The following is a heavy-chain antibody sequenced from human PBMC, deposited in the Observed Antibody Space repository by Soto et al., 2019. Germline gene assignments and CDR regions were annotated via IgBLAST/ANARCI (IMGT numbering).Heavy chain of an antibody. J-gene: IGHJ6*02. CDR2: ITGRGGST. CDR3: AKGRGVTYYDFLRYYYYGLDV. D-gene: IGHD3-3*01. V-gene: IGHV3-23*01. Sequence: GSLRLSCAASGFTFSIYAIRWVRQTPGKGLDWVSSITGRGGSTYYADSVKGRFTISRDNSKNTLHLQMSSLRAEDTAVYYCAKGRGVTYYDFLRYYYYGLDVWGQGTTVTVSS. CDR1: GFTFSIYA.